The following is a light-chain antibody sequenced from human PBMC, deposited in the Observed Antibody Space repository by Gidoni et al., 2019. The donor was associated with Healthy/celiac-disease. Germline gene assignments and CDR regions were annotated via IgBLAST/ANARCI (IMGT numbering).Light chain of an antibody. Sequence: DIQMTQSPSSLSASVGDRVTITCRASQSISSYLNWYQQKPGHAPKLLIYAASSLQSGVPSRFSGSGSGTDFTLTISSLQPEDFATYYCQQSYSTPQTFGQGTKVEIK. V-gene: IGKV1-39*01. J-gene: IGKJ1*01. CDR1: QSISSY. CDR3: QQSYSTPQT. CDR2: AAS.